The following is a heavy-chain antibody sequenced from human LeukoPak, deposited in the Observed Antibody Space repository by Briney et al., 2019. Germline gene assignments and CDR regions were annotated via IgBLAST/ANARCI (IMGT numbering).Heavy chain of an antibody. CDR3: ARAPGEGWFDP. CDR2: IKQDGSEK. V-gene: IGHV3-7*01. Sequence: GGSLRPSCAASGFTFSSYWMSWVRQAPGKGLEWVASIKQDGSEKYYVDSVKGRFTISRDNAKNSLYLQMISLRAEDTALYYCARAPGEGWFDPWGQGTLVTVTS. J-gene: IGHJ5*02. D-gene: IGHD4-17*01. CDR1: GFTFSSYW.